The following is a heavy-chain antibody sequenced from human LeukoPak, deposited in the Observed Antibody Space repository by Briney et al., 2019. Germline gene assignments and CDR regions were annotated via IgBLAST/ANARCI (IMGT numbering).Heavy chain of an antibody. J-gene: IGHJ4*02. D-gene: IGHD3-9*01. CDR2: ISAYNGNT. Sequence: ASVKVTCKASGYTFTSYGISWVRQAPGHVLEWMGWISAYNGNTNYAQKLQGRVTMTTDTSTSTAYMELRSLRSDDTAVYYCARSLRYFDWLLYGPYFDYWGQGTLVTVSS. CDR1: GYTFTSYG. V-gene: IGHV1-18*01. CDR3: ARSLRYFDWLLYGPYFDY.